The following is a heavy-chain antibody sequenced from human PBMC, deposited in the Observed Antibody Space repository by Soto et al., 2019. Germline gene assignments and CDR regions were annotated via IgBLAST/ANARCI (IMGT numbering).Heavy chain of an antibody. D-gene: IGHD2-15*01. V-gene: IGHV3-23*01. CDR1: GFTFSSYA. CDR3: AKDLGYCSGGSCYFGVFDY. CDR2: ISGSGGST. J-gene: IGHJ4*02. Sequence: GGSLRLSCAASGFTFSSYAMSWVRQAPGKGLEWVSAISGSGGSTYYADSVKGRFTISRDNSKNTLYLQMNSLRAEDTAVYYCAKDLGYCSGGSCYFGVFDYWGQGTLVTVSS.